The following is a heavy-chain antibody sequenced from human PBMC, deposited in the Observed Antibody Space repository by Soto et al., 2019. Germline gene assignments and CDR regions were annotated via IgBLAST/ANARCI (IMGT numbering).Heavy chain of an antibody. V-gene: IGHV5-51*01. CDR1: GYSFTSYW. CDR2: IYPGDSDT. J-gene: IGHJ4*02. D-gene: IGHD3-22*01. CDR3: ARSTYYYDSSGYRNDASDY. Sequence: SLKISCKGSGYSFTSYWIVWVRQMPGKGLEWMGIIYPGDSDTRYSPSFQGQVTISADKSISTAYLQWSSLKASDTAMYYCARSTYYYDSSGYRNDASDYWGQGTLVTVSS.